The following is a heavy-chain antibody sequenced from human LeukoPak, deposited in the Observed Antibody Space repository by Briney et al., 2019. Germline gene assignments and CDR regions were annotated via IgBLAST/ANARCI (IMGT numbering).Heavy chain of an antibody. CDR2: IKQDGSEK. Sequence: GGSLRLSCAASGFTFSSYWMSWVRQAPGKGLEWVANIKQDGSEKYYVDSVKGRFTISRDNAKNSLYLQMNSLRVEDTAVYYCVRAQLLRATYFFDSWGQGTLVTVSS. V-gene: IGHV3-7*01. CDR1: GFTFSSYW. D-gene: IGHD1-7*01. CDR3: VRAQLLRATYFFDS. J-gene: IGHJ4*02.